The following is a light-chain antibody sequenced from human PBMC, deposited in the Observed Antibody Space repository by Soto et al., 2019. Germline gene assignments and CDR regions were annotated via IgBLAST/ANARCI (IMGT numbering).Light chain of an antibody. CDR3: SSFRSSSPPFSV. CDR2: DVS. Sequence: QSALTQPASVSGSPGQSITISCTGTSSDVGGYNSVSWYQQHPGKAPKLMIYDVSNRPSGVSNRFSVSKSGNTASLTISGLQAEDEADYYCSSFRSSSPPFSVFGTGTKLTVL. V-gene: IGLV2-14*03. J-gene: IGLJ1*01. CDR1: SSDVGGYNS.